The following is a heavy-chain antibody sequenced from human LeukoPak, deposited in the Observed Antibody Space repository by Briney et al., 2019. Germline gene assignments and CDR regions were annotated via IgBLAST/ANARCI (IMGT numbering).Heavy chain of an antibody. D-gene: IGHD4-17*01. J-gene: IGHJ4*02. CDR1: GGSISSSNW. V-gene: IGHV4-4*02. CDR3: ARKDPGGYGDYDY. CDR2: IYHSGST. Sequence: SETLSLTCAVSGGSISSSNWWSWVRQPPGKGLEWIGEIYHSGSTNYNPSLKSRVTISVDKSKNQFSLKLSSVTAADTAVYYCARKDPGGYGDYDYWGQGTLVTVSS.